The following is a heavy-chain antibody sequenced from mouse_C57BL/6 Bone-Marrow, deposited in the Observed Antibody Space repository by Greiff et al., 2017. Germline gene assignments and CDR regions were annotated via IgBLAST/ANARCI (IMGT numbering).Heavy chain of an antibody. CDR2: IYPENGDT. CDR1: GFNIKDDY. V-gene: IGHV14-4*01. CDR3: TSSYSNYDAMDY. Sequence: VQLKQSGAELVRPGASVKLSCTASGFNIKDDYMHWVKQRPEQGLEWIGWIYPENGDTEYASKFQGKATITADTSSNTAYLQLSSLTSEDTAVYYCTSSYSNYDAMDYWGQGTSVTVSS. J-gene: IGHJ4*01. D-gene: IGHD2-5*01.